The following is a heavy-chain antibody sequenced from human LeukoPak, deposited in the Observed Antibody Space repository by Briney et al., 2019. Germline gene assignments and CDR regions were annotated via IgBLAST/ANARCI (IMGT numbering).Heavy chain of an antibody. Sequence: QAGGSLRLSCAASGFTVSSNYMSWVRQAPGKGLEWVSVIYSGGSTYYADSVKGRFTISRDNSKNTLYLQMNSLRAEDTAVYYCARDFPGIAVAGTRPLDYWGQGTLVTVSS. J-gene: IGHJ4*02. CDR1: GFTVSSNY. CDR3: ARDFPGIAVAGTRPLDY. V-gene: IGHV3-53*01. D-gene: IGHD6-19*01. CDR2: IYSGGST.